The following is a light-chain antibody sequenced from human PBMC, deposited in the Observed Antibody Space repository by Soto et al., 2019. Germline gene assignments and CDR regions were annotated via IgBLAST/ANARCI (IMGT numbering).Light chain of an antibody. CDR3: SSYTSSSTDV. CDR1: SSDVGGYNY. V-gene: IGLV2-14*03. J-gene: IGLJ1*01. Sequence: QSALTQPASVSGSPGQSIAISCTGTSSDVGGYNYVSWYQQHPGKTPKLMICDVSNRPSGVSNRFSGSKSGNTASLTISGLQAEDEAEYYCSSYTSSSTDVFGTGTKVTVL. CDR2: DVS.